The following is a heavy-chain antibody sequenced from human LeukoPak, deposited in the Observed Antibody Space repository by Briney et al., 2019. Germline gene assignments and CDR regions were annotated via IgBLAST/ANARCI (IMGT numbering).Heavy chain of an antibody. CDR1: GDSVNSGGYF. Sequence: SQTLSLTCTVSGDSVNSGGYFWSWIRQHPEKGLEWIGYIYYTRSTSYNPSLKSRVTISLDASENQFSLTLASVTAADTAVYYCACGKATYWFDPWGQGTLVTVSS. D-gene: IGHD6-25*01. J-gene: IGHJ5*02. V-gene: IGHV4-31*03. CDR3: ACGKATYWFDP. CDR2: IYYTRST.